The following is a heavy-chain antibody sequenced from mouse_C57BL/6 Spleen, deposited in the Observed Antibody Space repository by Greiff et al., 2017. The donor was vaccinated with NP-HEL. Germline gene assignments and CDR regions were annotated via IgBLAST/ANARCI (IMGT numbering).Heavy chain of an antibody. D-gene: IGHD2-3*01. Sequence: VKLQQSGPELVKPGASVKISCKASGYAFSSSWMNWVKQRPGKGLEWIGRIYPGDGDTNYNGKFKGKATLTADKSSSTAYMQLSSLTSEDSAVYFCARSYDGYFDYWGQGTTLTVSS. CDR2: IYPGDGDT. V-gene: IGHV1-82*01. J-gene: IGHJ2*01. CDR1: GYAFSSSW. CDR3: ARSYDGYFDY.